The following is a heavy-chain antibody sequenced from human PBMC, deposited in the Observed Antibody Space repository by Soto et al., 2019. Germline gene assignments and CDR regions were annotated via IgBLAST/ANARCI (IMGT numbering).Heavy chain of an antibody. J-gene: IGHJ5*02. CDR3: ARDPYSSGWSTFDP. CDR1: GYTFTSYG. V-gene: IGHV1-18*01. Sequence: ASVKVSCKASGYTFTSYGISWVRQAPGQGLEWMGWISAYNGNTNYAQKFQGRVTITRDTSASTAYMELSSLRSEDTAVYYCARDPYSSGWSTFDPWGQGTLVTVSS. D-gene: IGHD6-19*01. CDR2: ISAYNGNT.